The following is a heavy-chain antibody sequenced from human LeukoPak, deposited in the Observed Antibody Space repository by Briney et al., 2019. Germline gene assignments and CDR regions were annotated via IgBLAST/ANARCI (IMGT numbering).Heavy chain of an antibody. CDR2: ISGDGGST. CDR1: GFSFEEYA. CDR3: AKDKGDGEYVDY. Sequence: GGSLRLSCAASGFSFEEYAMLWVRHGPGKGLEWVSLISGDGGSTYYGDSLRGRFTISRDNSKNSLYLEMNSLRIEDTGLYYCAKDKGDGEYVDYWGQGTLVTVSS. V-gene: IGHV3-43*02. J-gene: IGHJ4*02. D-gene: IGHD5-24*01.